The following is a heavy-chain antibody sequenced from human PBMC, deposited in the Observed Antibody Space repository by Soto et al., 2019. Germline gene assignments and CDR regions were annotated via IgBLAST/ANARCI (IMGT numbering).Heavy chain of an antibody. J-gene: IGHJ4*02. Sequence: QVQLVESGGAVVQPGKSLRLSCAASGFTFSSYGMYWIRQAPGKGLEWVAAISYDGSNKFHADSVKGRFTISRDNSQNTLYLQMSSLSTEDTAVYYCAKDIVRYTYGACDNWGQGALVTVSS. V-gene: IGHV3-30*18. CDR3: AKDIVRYTYGACDN. CDR2: ISYDGSNK. D-gene: IGHD5-18*01. CDR1: GFTFSSYG.